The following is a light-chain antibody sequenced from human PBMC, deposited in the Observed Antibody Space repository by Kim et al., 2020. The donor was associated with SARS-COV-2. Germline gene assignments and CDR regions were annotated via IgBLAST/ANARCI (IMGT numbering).Light chain of an antibody. J-gene: IGLJ1*01. V-gene: IGLV3-25*03. CDR3: QSADSSGTHPRV. CDR2: KDS. CDR1: ALPKQY. Sequence: SYELTQPPSVSVSPGQTARITCSGDALPKQYAYWYQQKPGQAPVLVIYKDSERPSGIPERFSGSSSGTTVTLTISGVQAEDEADYYCQSADSSGTHPRVFGTGTKVTVL.